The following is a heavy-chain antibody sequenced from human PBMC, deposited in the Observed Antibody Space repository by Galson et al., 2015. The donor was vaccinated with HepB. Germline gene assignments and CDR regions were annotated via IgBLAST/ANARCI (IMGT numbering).Heavy chain of an antibody. D-gene: IGHD1-7*01. Sequence: SLRLSCAASGFTSSSYAMHWVRQAPGKGLEWVAVISYDGSNKYYADSVKGRFTISRDNSKNTLYPQMNSLRAEDTAVYYCARGTNYYFDYWGQGTLVTVSS. J-gene: IGHJ4*02. CDR1: GFTSSSYA. CDR3: ARGTNYYFDY. CDR2: ISYDGSNK. V-gene: IGHV3-30-3*01.